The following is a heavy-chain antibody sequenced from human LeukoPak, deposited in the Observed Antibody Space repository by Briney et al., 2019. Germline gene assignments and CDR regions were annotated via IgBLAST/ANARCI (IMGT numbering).Heavy chain of an antibody. CDR2: INSDGSWT. J-gene: IGHJ4*02. V-gene: IGHV3-74*01. Sequence: GGSLRLSCAASGFTFRIYWMTWVRQAPGKGLVWVSHINSDGSWTSYADSVKGRFTISKDNAKNTVYLQMNSLRAEDTAVYYCVSFYETYWGRGTLVTVSS. CDR1: GFTFRIYW. D-gene: IGHD2/OR15-2a*01. CDR3: VSFYETY.